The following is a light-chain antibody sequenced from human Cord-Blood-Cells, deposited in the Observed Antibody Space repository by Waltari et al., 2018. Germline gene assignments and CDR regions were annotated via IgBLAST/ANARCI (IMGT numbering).Light chain of an antibody. CDR1: QGISNY. CDR3: QKYNSSPRT. J-gene: IGKJ1*01. CDR2: AAS. Sequence: DIQMTQSPSSLSASVGDRVTITCRASQGISNYLAWYQQKPAKVPKLLIYAASTLQSGVPSRFSGSGSGTDFTRTISSLQPEDVATYYCQKYNSSPRTFGQGTKVEIK. V-gene: IGKV1-27*01.